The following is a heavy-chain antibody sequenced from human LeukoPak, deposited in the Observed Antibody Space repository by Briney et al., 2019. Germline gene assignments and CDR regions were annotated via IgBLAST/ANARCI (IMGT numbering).Heavy chain of an antibody. CDR2: VFYNGAT. D-gene: IGHD6-13*01. V-gene: IGHV4-39*07. CDR3: ANTKIAATGLYFDY. CDR1: GGSISSSIYY. Sequence: PSETLSLTCIVSGGSISSSIYYWAWVRQPPGKGLEWIGTVFYNGATQYSPSLRSRVTISIDTSTNQFSLKLTSVTAADTALYYCANTKIAATGLYFDYWGRGTLVTVSS. J-gene: IGHJ4*02.